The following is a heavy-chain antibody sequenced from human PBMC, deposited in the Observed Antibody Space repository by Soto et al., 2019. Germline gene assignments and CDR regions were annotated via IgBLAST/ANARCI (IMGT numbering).Heavy chain of an antibody. V-gene: IGHV1-69*01. J-gene: IGHJ6*02. CDR1: GGTFSNYA. Sequence: QVQLVQSGAEVKKPGSSVKVSCKASGGTFSNYAISWVRQAPGQGLEWMGGIIPIFGTANNPQTFQGRVTITADESTSTAYMELSSLRSEDTAVYYCARDGIGIAVAGTYNGMDVWGQGTTVTVSS. D-gene: IGHD6-19*01. CDR2: IIPIFGTA. CDR3: ARDGIGIAVAGTYNGMDV.